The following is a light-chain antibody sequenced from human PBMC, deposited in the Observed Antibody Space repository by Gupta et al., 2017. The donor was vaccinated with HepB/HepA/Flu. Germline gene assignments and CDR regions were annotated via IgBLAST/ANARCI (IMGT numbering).Light chain of an antibody. V-gene: IGLV2-23*02. CDR3: SADAGSSILV. CDR2: DVS. Sequence: QSALTQPASVSGAPGQSITISCTGTSSEVGSYKLVSWYQHHPGKAHKVMIHDVSRRPAGVAGRFSASKSGNTASLTISVLTAEDDADYYCSADAGSSILVFGGGTKLTVL. J-gene: IGLJ2*01. CDR1: SSEVGSYKL.